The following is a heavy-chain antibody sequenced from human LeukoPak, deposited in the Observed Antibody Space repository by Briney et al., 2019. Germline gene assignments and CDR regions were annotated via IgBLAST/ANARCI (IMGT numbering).Heavy chain of an antibody. J-gene: IGHJ4*02. V-gene: IGHV4-59*01. Sequence: SETLSLTCTVSGGSISSYYWSWIRQPPGKGLEWIGYIYYSGSTNYNPSLKSRVPISVDTSKNQFSLKLSSVTAADTAVYYCARLVGSSWYHEVLLGRDYWGQGTLVTVSS. CDR2: IYYSGST. D-gene: IGHD6-13*01. CDR3: ARLVGSSWYHEVLLGRDY. CDR1: GGSISSYY.